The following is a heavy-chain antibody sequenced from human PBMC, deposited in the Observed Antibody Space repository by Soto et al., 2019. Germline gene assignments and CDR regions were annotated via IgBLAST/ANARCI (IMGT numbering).Heavy chain of an antibody. D-gene: IGHD5-18*01. Sequence: PSETLSLTCTVSGGSIRSGGYYWSWVRQNPRRGLEWIGNIYYSGNTYYNPSLKSRLTISVDTSKNQFSLNLSSVTAADTAVYYCARDRLMATAGTARHYFGLDVWGQGTTVTVSS. CDR2: IYYSGNT. V-gene: IGHV4-31*03. CDR3: ARDRLMATAGTARHYFGLDV. J-gene: IGHJ6*02. CDR1: GGSIRSGGYY.